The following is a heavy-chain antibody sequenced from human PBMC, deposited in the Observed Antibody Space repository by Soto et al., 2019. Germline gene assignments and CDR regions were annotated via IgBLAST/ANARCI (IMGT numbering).Heavy chain of an antibody. V-gene: IGHV1-18*01. D-gene: IGHD3-9*01. J-gene: IGHJ5*02. CDR1: GYTFTSYG. CDR2: ISAYNGNT. Sequence: ASVKVSCKASGYTFTSYGISWVRQAPGQGLEWMGWISAYNGNTNYAQELQGRVTMTTDTSTSTAYMELRSLRSDDTAVYYCARDLRYFDWFSWFDPWGQGTLVTVSS. CDR3: ARDLRYFDWFSWFDP.